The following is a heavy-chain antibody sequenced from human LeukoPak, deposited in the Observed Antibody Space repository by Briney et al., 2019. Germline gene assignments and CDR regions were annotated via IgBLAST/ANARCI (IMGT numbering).Heavy chain of an antibody. CDR2: IYSGGST. V-gene: IGHV3-66*01. CDR3: ASLSDFDI. Sequence: GGSLRLSCAASGFTFSNYWMHWVRQAPGKGLEWVSVIYSGGSTYYADSVKGRFTISRDNSKNTLYLQMNSLRAEDTAVYYCASLSDFDIWGQGTMVTVSS. CDR1: GFTFSNYW. J-gene: IGHJ3*02.